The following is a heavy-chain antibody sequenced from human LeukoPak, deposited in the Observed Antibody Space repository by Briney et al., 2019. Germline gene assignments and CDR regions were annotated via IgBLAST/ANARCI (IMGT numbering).Heavy chain of an antibody. CDR1: GGSISSGGYY. J-gene: IGHJ4*02. Sequence: AQTLSLTCTVSGGSISSGGYYWSWIRQPPGKGLEWIGYIYYSGSTYYNPSLKSRITISVDTSKNQFSLKLSSVTAADTAVYYCARVGKMATIDYWGQGTLVTVSS. CDR3: ARVGKMATIDY. D-gene: IGHD5-24*01. V-gene: IGHV4-30-4*01. CDR2: IYYSGST.